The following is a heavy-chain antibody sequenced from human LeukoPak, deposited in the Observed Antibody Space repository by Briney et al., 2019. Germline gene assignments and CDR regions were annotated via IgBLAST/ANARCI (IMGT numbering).Heavy chain of an antibody. CDR2: MNPNSGNT. D-gene: IGHD1-1*01. V-gene: IGHV1-8*01. CDR3: ATPVTYNFGLD. CDR1: GYTFTSYD. J-gene: IGHJ4*02. Sequence: GASVWVSCKASGYTFTSYDINWLRQATGQGLEWMGWMNPNSGNTGFAQRFQGRVTMTRNTSISTAYMELSSLRSEDTAVYYCATPVTYNFGLDWGQGTLVTVSS.